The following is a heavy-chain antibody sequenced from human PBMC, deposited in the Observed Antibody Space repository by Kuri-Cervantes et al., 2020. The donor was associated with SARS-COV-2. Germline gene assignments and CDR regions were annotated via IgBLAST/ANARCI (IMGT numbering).Heavy chain of an antibody. CDR3: AKPGRLGYSSSWYLDY. V-gene: IGHV1-2*06. CDR1: GYTFTGYY. D-gene: IGHD6-13*01. CDR2: INPNSGGT. J-gene: IGHJ4*02. Sequence: ASVKVSCKASGYTFTGYYMHWVRQAPGQGLEWMGRINPNSGGTNYAQKFQGRVTMARDTSISTAYMELSRLRADDTAVYYCAKPGRLGYSSSWYLDYWGQGTLVTVSS.